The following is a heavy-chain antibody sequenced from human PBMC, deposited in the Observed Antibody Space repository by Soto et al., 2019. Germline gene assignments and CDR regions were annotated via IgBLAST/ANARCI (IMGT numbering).Heavy chain of an antibody. CDR1: GGSISSRGSMSGRSFY. CDR2: ISYSDGS. D-gene: IGHD2-8*01. CDR3: ASHRTFWPFDY. Sequence: SETLSLTCTVAGGSISSRGSMSGRSFYWGWMRQPPGKGLEWIASISYSDGSFYNSSLKSRLTISVDTSKNQFSLSLRSVTAADTAVYYCASHRTFWPFDYWGQGTVVTLSS. J-gene: IGHJ4*02. V-gene: IGHV4-39*01.